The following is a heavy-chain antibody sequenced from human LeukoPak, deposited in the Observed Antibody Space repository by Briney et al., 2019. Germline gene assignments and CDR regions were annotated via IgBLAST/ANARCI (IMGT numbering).Heavy chain of an antibody. CDR1: GYSFSTYW. V-gene: IGHV5-51*01. D-gene: IGHD3-22*01. CDR2: IYPGESDT. Sequence: GESLKISCKGSGYSFSTYWIGWVRQMPGKGLEWMGIIYPGESDTRYSPSFQGQVTISADKSISTAYLQWSSLKASDTAMYYCARESDSSGYSFDYWGQGTLVTVSS. J-gene: IGHJ4*02. CDR3: ARESDSSGYSFDY.